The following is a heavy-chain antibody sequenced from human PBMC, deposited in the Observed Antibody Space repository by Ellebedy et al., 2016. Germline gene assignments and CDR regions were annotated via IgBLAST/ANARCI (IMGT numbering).Heavy chain of an antibody. D-gene: IGHD2-15*01. Sequence: SETLSLTCSVSGGSISSSSSYWGWIRQPPGKGLEWIGSIYYRGSTYYNPSLNSRVTISVDTSKNQFSLKLSSVTAADTAVYFCARLEGGYCSGGSCYGHYWGQGTLVTVSS. CDR2: IYYRGST. V-gene: IGHV4-39*01. CDR3: ARLEGGYCSGGSCYGHY. J-gene: IGHJ4*02. CDR1: GGSISSSSSY.